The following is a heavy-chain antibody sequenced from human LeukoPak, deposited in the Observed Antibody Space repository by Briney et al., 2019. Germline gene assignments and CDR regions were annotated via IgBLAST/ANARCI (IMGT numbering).Heavy chain of an antibody. CDR1: GYTLTELS. CDR3: ASTRGGGYLAAFDF. Sequence: ASVKVSCKVSGYTLTELSMHWVRQTPGKGLEWVGGFDPEDGETIYAQEFQGRVTMTEDTSTDTAYMDLSSLRSEDTAVYYCASTRGGGYLAAFDFWGQGTMVTVSS. D-gene: IGHD1-26*01. J-gene: IGHJ3*01. V-gene: IGHV1-24*01. CDR2: FDPEDGET.